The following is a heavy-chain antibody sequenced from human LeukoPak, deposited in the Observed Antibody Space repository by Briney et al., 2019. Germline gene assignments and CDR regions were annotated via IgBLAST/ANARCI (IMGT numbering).Heavy chain of an antibody. J-gene: IGHJ5*02. CDR2: IIPIFGTA. CDR1: GGTFSSYA. V-gene: IGHV1-69*06. CDR3: ARDNSVGNNAWWFDP. D-gene: IGHD1-26*01. Sequence: SVKVSCKASGGTFSSYAISWVRQAPGQGLEWMGGIIPIFGTANYAQKFQGRVTITADKSTSTAYMELSSLRFEDTAVYYCARDNSVGNNAWWFDPWGQGTLVTVSS.